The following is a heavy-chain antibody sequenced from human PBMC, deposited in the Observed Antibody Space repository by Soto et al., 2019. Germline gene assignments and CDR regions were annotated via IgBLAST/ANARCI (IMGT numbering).Heavy chain of an antibody. CDR2: ISGSGGST. V-gene: IGHV3-23*01. D-gene: IGHD3-10*01. J-gene: IGHJ6*02. CDR1: GFTFSSDA. Sequence: GVSLRLSCAASGFTFSSDAMSWVRQAPGKGLEWVSAISGSGGSTYYADSVKGRFTISRDNSKNTLYLQMDSLRAEDTAVYYCAKGASGYYYYDMDVWGQGTTVTVSS. CDR3: AKGASGYYYYDMDV.